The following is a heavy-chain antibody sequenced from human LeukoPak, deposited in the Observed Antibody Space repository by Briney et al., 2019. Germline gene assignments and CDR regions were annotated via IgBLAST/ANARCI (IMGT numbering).Heavy chain of an antibody. CDR1: GGSISSGNW. CDR2: INHSGST. Sequence: SETLSLTCAVSGGSISSGNWWSWVRQPPGKGLEWIGEINHSGSTNYNPSLKSRVTISVDTSKNQFSLKLSSVTAADTAVYYCARGPNYGGNSKDFDYWGQGTLVTVSS. D-gene: IGHD4-23*01. V-gene: IGHV4-4*02. CDR3: ARGPNYGGNSKDFDY. J-gene: IGHJ4*02.